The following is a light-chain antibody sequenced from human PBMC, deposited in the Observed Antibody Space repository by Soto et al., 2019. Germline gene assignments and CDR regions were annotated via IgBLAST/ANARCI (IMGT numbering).Light chain of an antibody. J-gene: IGKJ4*01. CDR2: GAS. V-gene: IGKV3-15*01. CDR1: QGVSRK. CDR3: QQYYTWPIT. Sequence: EIVQTQYPATLSVAPGERVTFSCRASQGVSRKLAWYQHKPGQAPRLLISGASTGATGIPARFSGSGSGTEFTLTISSLQSEDCAIYYCQQYYTWPITFGGGTKVDIK.